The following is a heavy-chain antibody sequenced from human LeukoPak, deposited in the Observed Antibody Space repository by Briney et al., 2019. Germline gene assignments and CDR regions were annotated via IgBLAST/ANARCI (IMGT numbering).Heavy chain of an antibody. Sequence: SETLSLTCTVSGGSISSYYWSWIRQPPGKGLEWIGYIYYSGSTNYNPSLKSRVTISVDTSKNQFSLKLSSVTAADTAVYYCARDPASSGYYWDWGQGTLVTVSS. CDR3: ARDPASSGYYWD. CDR1: GGSISSYY. D-gene: IGHD3-22*01. CDR2: IYYSGST. J-gene: IGHJ1*01. V-gene: IGHV4-59*01.